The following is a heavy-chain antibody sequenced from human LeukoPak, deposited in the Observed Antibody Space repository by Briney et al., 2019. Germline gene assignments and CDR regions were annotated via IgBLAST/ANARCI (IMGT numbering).Heavy chain of an antibody. CDR2: INHSGST. CDR3: ARGRTARNWFDP. J-gene: IGHJ5*02. Sequence: PSETLSLTCAVYGGSFSGYYWSWIRQPPEKGLEWIGEINHSGSTNYNPSLKSRVTISVDTSKNQFSLKLSSVTAADTAVYYCARGRTARNWFDPWGQGTLVTVSS. D-gene: IGHD1-14*01. V-gene: IGHV4-34*01. CDR1: GGSFSGYY.